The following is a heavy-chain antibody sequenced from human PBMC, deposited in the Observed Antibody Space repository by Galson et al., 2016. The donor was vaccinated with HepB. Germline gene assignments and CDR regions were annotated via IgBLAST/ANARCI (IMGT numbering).Heavy chain of an antibody. J-gene: IGHJ3*02. D-gene: IGHD2-21*01. Sequence: SVKVSCKASGYTFTGYCLHWVRQAPGQGLEWMGWINPNNGGTNYAQKFQGRVTMTRDTSISTAYMELSWLRSDDTALNYCTRDNRGLWGGAFDIWGQGAMVTVSS. CDR1: GYTFTGYC. CDR2: INPNNGGT. V-gene: IGHV1-2*02. CDR3: TRDNRGLWGGAFDI.